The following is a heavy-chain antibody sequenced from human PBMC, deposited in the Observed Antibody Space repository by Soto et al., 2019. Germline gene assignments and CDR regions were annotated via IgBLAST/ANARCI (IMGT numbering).Heavy chain of an antibody. D-gene: IGHD6-19*01. CDR2: ISYDGSNK. CDR3: ARAGERYSSGWPSDY. V-gene: IGHV3-30-3*01. J-gene: IGHJ4*02. CDR1: GFTFSSYA. Sequence: ESGGGVVQPGRSLRLSCAASGFTFSSYAMHWVRQAPGKGLEWVAVISYDGSNKYYADSVKGRFTISRDNSKNTLYLQMNSLRAEDTAVYYCARAGERYSSGWPSDYWGQGTLVTVSS.